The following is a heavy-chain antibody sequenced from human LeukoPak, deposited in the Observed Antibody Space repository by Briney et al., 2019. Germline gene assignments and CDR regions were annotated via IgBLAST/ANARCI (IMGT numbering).Heavy chain of an antibody. D-gene: IGHD5-18*01. CDR2: MSSSGSTI. Sequence: GGSLRLSCAASGFTFSDYYMNWIRQAPGKGLEWISYMSSSGSTISYADSVTGRFTVSRDNAKNSLYLQMNSLRAEDTAVYYCARGDTAMIYWGQGTLVTVSS. CDR3: ARGDTAMIY. CDR1: GFTFSDYY. V-gene: IGHV3-11*01. J-gene: IGHJ4*02.